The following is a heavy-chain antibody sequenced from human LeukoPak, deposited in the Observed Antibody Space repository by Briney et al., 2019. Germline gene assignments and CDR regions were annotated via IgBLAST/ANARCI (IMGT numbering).Heavy chain of an antibody. CDR3: ARVIRGWGNAFDI. V-gene: IGHV1-69*13. J-gene: IGHJ3*02. CDR2: IIPIFGTA. Sequence: ASVKVSCKASGGTFSSYAISWVGQAPGQGLEWMGGIIPIFGTANYAQKFQGRVTITADESTSTAYMELSSLRAEDTAVYYCARVIRGWGNAFDIWGQGTMVTVSS. D-gene: IGHD7-27*01. CDR1: GGTFSSYA.